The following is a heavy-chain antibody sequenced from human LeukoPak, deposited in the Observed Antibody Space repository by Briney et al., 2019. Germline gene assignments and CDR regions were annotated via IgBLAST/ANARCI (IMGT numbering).Heavy chain of an antibody. V-gene: IGHV4-59*01. CDR2: IYYSGST. CDR3: ARCSVHYYDSSGYTAPFDY. CDR1: GGSITNYY. Sequence: SETLSLTCTVSGGSITNYYWSWIRQPPGKGLEWIGYIYYSGSTNYNPSLKSRVTISVDTSKNQFSLKLSSVTAADTAVYYCARCSVHYYDSSGYTAPFDYWGQGTLVTVSS. D-gene: IGHD3-22*01. J-gene: IGHJ4*02.